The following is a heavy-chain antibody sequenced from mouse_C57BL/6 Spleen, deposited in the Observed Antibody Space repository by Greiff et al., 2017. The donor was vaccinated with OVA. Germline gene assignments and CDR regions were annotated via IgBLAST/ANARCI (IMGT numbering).Heavy chain of an antibody. CDR1: GYAFSSSW. CDR3: ARQGGLRQGFDY. J-gene: IGHJ2*01. Sequence: QVQLQQPGPELVKPGASVKISCKASGYAFSSSWMNWVKQRPGKGLEWIGRIYPGDGDTNYNGKFKGKATLTADKSSSTAYMQLSSLTSEDSAVYFCARQGGLRQGFDYWGQGTTLTVSS. CDR2: IYPGDGDT. V-gene: IGHV1-82*01. D-gene: IGHD2-4*01.